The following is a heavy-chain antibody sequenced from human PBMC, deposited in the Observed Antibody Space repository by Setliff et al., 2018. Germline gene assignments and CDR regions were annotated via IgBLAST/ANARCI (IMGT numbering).Heavy chain of an antibody. Sequence: HPGGSLRLSCAASGFTFSTYAMTWVRQAPGKGPEWVSIIYTGGSKTYSADSVKGRFTISRDNSKNTLYLQMNSLRAEDTAMYYCANHNPTRRAVTGTPLDYWGQGILVTVSS. CDR1: GFTFSTYA. V-gene: IGHV3-23*03. J-gene: IGHJ4*02. D-gene: IGHD6-19*01. CDR3: ANHNPTRRAVTGTPLDY. CDR2: IYTGGSKT.